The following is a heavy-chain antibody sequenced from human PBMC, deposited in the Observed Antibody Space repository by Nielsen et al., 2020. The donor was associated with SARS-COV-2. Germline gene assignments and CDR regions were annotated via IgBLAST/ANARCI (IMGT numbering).Heavy chain of an antibody. Sequence: GESLKISCAASGFTFSSSWMHWVCQAPEKGLEWVADIKCDGSEKYYVDSVKGRFTISRDNAKNSLYLQMNSLRAEDTALYYCASGGGDYGGNPYYYGMDVWGQGTTVTVSS. CDR3: ASGGGDYGGNPYYYGMDV. J-gene: IGHJ6*02. CDR2: IKCDGSEK. D-gene: IGHD4-23*01. V-gene: IGHV3-52*01. CDR1: GFTFSSSW.